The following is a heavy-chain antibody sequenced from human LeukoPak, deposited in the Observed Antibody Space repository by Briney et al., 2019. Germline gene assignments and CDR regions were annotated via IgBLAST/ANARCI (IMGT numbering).Heavy chain of an antibody. J-gene: IGHJ6*03. D-gene: IGHD6-13*01. Sequence: SETLSLTCTVSGGSISSSSYYWGWIRQPPGKGLEWIGSIYYSGNTYYNPSLKSRVTISVDTSKNQFPLKLSSVTAADTAVYYCARIQRAARYMDVWGKGTTVTISS. CDR2: IYYSGNT. CDR3: ARIQRAARYMDV. CDR1: GGSISSSSYY. V-gene: IGHV4-39*01.